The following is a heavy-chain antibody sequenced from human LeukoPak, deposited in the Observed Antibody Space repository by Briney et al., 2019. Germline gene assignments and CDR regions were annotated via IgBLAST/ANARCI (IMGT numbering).Heavy chain of an antibody. D-gene: IGHD3-22*01. CDR3: ARDKYDSSGYSAYYGMDV. CDR2: ISSSSSYI. J-gene: IGHJ6*02. V-gene: IGHV3-21*01. Sequence: KPGGSLRLSCAASGFTFSSYSMNWVRQAPGKGLEWVSSISSSSSYIYYADSVKGRFTISRDNAKNSLYLQMNSLRAEDTAVYYRARDKYDSSGYSAYYGMDVWGQGTTVTVSS. CDR1: GFTFSSYS.